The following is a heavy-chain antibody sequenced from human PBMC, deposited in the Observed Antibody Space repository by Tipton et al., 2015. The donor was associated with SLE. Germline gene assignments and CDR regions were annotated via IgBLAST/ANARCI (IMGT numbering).Heavy chain of an antibody. CDR3: ATTDLHRGAFDI. V-gene: IGHV4-61*05. CDR2: IYTSGST. Sequence: TLSLTCTVSGGSISSSSYYWGWIRQPPGKGLEWIGYIYTSGSTNYNPSLKSRVTISVDTSKNQFSLKLSSVTAADTAVYYCATTDLHRGAFDIWGQGTMVTVSS. D-gene: IGHD1-14*01. J-gene: IGHJ3*02. CDR1: GGSISSSSYY.